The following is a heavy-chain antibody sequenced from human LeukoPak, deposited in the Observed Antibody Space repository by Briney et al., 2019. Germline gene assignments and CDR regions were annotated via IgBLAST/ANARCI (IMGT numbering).Heavy chain of an antibody. D-gene: IGHD3/OR15-3a*01. Sequence: ASVKVSCKASGYTFTGYYMHWVRQAPGQGLEWMGRINPNSGGTNYAQKFQGRVTMTRDTSISTVYMEVSRLRSDDTAVYYCARERIGGLGGFDPWGQGTLVTVSS. CDR1: GYTFTGYY. CDR3: ARERIGGLGGFDP. J-gene: IGHJ5*02. CDR2: INPNSGGT. V-gene: IGHV1-2*06.